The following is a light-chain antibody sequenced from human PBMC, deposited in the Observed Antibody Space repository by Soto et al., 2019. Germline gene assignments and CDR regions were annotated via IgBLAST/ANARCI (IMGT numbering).Light chain of an antibody. CDR3: CSYAGSRV. Sequence: QSALTQPASVSGSPGQSITISCTGTSSDVGSYNLVSWCQQHPGKAPKLMIYEVSKRPSGVSNRFSGSKSGNTASLTISGLQAEDEADYYCCSYAGSRVFGTGTKVTVL. CDR1: SSDVGSYNL. V-gene: IGLV2-23*02. CDR2: EVS. J-gene: IGLJ1*01.